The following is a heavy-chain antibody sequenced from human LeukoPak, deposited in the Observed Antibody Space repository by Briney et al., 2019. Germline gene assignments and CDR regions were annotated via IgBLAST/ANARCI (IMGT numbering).Heavy chain of an antibody. J-gene: IGHJ3*02. CDR3: ARDDDYDDHNTFDM. CDR1: GFTFSSYA. CDR2: ISNSGGRT. V-gene: IGHV3-23*01. D-gene: IGHD4-17*01. Sequence: GGSLRLSCAASGFTFSSYAMSWVRQAPGMGLEWVSSISNSGGRTFYTDSVTGRFTISRDNSKNTLCLEMNTLRAEDTAVYYCARDDDYDDHNTFDMWGHGTMVTVSS.